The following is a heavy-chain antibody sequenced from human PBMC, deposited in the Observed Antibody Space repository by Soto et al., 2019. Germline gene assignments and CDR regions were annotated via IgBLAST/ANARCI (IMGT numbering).Heavy chain of an antibody. J-gene: IGHJ4*02. V-gene: IGHV3-23*01. CDR3: AKDLSSYGHSDY. CDR2: ISGSGGST. CDR1: GFTFSSYA. Sequence: GGSLRLSCAACGFTFSSYAMSWVRQAPGKGLEWVSAISGSGGSTYYADSVKGRFTISRDNSKNTLYLQMNSLRAEDTAVYYCAKDLSSYGHSDYWGQGTLVTVSS. D-gene: IGHD5-18*01.